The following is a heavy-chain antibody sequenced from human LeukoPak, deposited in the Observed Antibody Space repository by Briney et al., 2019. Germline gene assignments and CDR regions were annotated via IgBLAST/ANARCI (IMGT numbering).Heavy chain of an antibody. CDR1: GFTFSNHA. Sequence: GGSLRLSCATSGFTFSNHAMHWVRQATGKGLEWVSAIGTAGDTFYPGSVKGRFTISRENAKNSLSLQMNSLRAEDTAVYYCARVTPYSGSPPDYWGQGTLVTVSS. J-gene: IGHJ4*02. CDR2: IGTAGDT. CDR3: ARVTPYSGSPPDY. V-gene: IGHV3-13*01. D-gene: IGHD1-26*01.